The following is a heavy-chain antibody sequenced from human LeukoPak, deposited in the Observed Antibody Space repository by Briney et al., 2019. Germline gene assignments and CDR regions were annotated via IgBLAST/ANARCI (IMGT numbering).Heavy chain of an antibody. CDR1: GGSISSYY. Sequence: SETLSLTCTVSGGSISSYYWSWIRQPAGEGLEWIGRIYTSGSTNYNPSPKSRVNMSVDTSKNQFSLKLSSVTAEDTAVYYCARGAADYYYYMDVWGKGTTVTVSS. CDR2: IYTSGST. D-gene: IGHD6-25*01. J-gene: IGHJ6*03. CDR3: ARGAADYYYYMDV. V-gene: IGHV4-4*07.